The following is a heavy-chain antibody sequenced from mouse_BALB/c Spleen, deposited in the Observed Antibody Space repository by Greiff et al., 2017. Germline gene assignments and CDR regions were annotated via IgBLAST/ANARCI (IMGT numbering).Heavy chain of an antibody. V-gene: IGHV5-4*02. CDR2: ISDGGSYT. Sequence: EVKLVESGGGLVKPGGSLKLSCAASGFTFSDYYMYWVRQTPEKRLEWVATISDGGSYTYYPDSVKGRFTISRDNAKNNLYLQMSSLKSEDTAMYYCARDYYGSSYGFDYWGQGTTLTVSS. J-gene: IGHJ2*01. CDR3: ARDYYGSSYGFDY. D-gene: IGHD1-1*01. CDR1: GFTFSDYY.